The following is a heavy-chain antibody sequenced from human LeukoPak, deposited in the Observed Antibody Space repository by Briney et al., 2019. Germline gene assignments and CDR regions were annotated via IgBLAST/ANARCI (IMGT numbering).Heavy chain of an antibody. Sequence: SETLSLTCAVYGGSFSGYYWSWIRQPPGKGLEWIGEINHSGSTNYNPSLKSRVTISVDTSKNQFSLKLSSVTAADTAVYYCARGRRYIVATQRGGYYFDYWGQGTLVTVSS. J-gene: IGHJ4*02. CDR1: GGSFSGYY. D-gene: IGHD5-12*01. CDR2: INHSGST. V-gene: IGHV4-34*01. CDR3: ARGRRYIVATQRGGYYFDY.